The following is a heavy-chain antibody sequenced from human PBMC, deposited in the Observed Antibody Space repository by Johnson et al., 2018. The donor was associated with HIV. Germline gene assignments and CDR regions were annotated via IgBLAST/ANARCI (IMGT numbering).Heavy chain of an antibody. V-gene: IGHV3-13*01. J-gene: IGHJ3*02. Sequence: IGTAGDTYYAGSVKGRFTISRENANNSLYLQMNSLRAGDTAVYYCARTGVLGAFDIWGQGTMVTVSS. CDR2: IGTAGDT. D-gene: IGHD2-8*02. CDR3: ARTGVLGAFDI.